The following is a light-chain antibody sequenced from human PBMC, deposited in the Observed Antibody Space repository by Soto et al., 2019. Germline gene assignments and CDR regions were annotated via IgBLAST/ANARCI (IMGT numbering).Light chain of an antibody. CDR3: SSYAGSNNAV. Sequence: QSALTQPPSASGSPGQSVTISCTGTSSDVGGYNYVSWYQQHPGKAPKLMIYEVSKRPSGVPDRFSGSKSGNTASLTVSGLQAEDEADYYCSSYAGSNNAVVGGGAQLTVL. J-gene: IGLJ2*01. CDR1: SSDVGGYNY. V-gene: IGLV2-8*01. CDR2: EVS.